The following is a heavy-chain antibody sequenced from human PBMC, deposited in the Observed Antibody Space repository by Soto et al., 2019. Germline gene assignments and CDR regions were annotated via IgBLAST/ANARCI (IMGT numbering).Heavy chain of an antibody. CDR2: IIPIFGTA. CDR3: ARGLRVAATRIWVDP. Sequence: GASVKVSCKASGYTFASYGISWVRQAPGQGLEWMGGIIPIFGTANYAQMFQGRVTITADESTSTAYMELSSTRSDETAVYHRARGLRVAATRIWVDPWG. D-gene: IGHD2-15*01. CDR1: GYTFASYG. V-gene: IGHV1-69*13. J-gene: IGHJ5*02.